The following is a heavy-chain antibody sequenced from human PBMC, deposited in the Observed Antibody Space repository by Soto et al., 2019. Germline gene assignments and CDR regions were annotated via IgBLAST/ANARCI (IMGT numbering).Heavy chain of an antibody. CDR3: ASDTPSDDSSGWPGYFDL. CDR2: ISYDGSNK. CDR1: GFTFRSYG. Sequence: PGGSLRLSCGASGFTFRSYGMHWVRQAPGKGLEWVAGISYDGSNKYYADSVKGRFTISRDNSKNTLYLQMNSLRAEDTAVYYWASDTPSDDSSGWPGYFDLWGRSTLVTGSS. V-gene: IGHV3-30*03. D-gene: IGHD6-19*01. J-gene: IGHJ2*01.